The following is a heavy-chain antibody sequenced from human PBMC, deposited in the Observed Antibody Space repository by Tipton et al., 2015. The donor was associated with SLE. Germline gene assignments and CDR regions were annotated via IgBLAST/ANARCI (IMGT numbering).Heavy chain of an antibody. D-gene: IGHD3-10*01. Sequence: LRLSCTVSGGSISSSSYYWGWIRQPPGKGLEWIGEINHSGSTNYNPSLKSRVTISVDTSKNQFSLKLSSVTAADTAVYYCARVGRGAFDIWGQGTMVTVSS. V-gene: IGHV4-39*07. CDR3: ARVGRGAFDI. CDR1: GGSISSSSYY. J-gene: IGHJ3*02. CDR2: INHSGST.